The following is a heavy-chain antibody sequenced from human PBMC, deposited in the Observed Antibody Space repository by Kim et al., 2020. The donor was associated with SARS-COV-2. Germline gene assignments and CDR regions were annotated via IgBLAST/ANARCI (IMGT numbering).Heavy chain of an antibody. CDR2: IYYSGST. J-gene: IGHJ6*03. D-gene: IGHD3-9*01. Sequence: SETLSLTCTVSGGSISSSSYYWGWIRQPPGKGLEWIGSIYYSGSTYYNPSLKSRVTISVDTSKNQFSLKLSSVTAADTAVYYCARYDISYYYYYMDVWG. CDR3: ARYDISYYYYYMDV. V-gene: IGHV4-39*01. CDR1: GGSISSSSYY.